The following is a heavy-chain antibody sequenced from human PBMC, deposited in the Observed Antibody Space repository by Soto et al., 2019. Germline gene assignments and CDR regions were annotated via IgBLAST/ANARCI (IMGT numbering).Heavy chain of an antibody. CDR3: AKTPRHCSSTSCYAGYFDC. CDR1: GFTFSSYA. V-gene: IGHV3-23*01. CDR2: ISGSGGNT. Sequence: GGSLRLSCAASGFTFSSYAMSWVRQAPGKGLEWVSTISGSGGNTYFADSVKGRFPISRDNSKNTLFLQMNTLRAEDTAVYYCAKTPRHCSSTSCYAGYFDCWGQGTLVTVSS. J-gene: IGHJ4*02. D-gene: IGHD2-2*01.